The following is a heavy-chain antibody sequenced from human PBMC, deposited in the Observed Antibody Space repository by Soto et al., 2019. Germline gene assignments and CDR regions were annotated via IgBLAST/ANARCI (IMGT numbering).Heavy chain of an antibody. V-gene: IGHV5-51*01. CDR1: GYNYTNYW. D-gene: IGHD6-19*01. J-gene: IGHJ4*02. CDR3: ARLHSGTARPDY. Sequence: GVSLKNSCKASGYNYTNYWLGWVRQMPGKGLEWMGILYPGDSDTRYSPSFEGQVTISADKSITTAYLQWSSLRASDTAMYYCARLHSGTARPDYWGQGTQVTVSS. CDR2: LYPGDSDT.